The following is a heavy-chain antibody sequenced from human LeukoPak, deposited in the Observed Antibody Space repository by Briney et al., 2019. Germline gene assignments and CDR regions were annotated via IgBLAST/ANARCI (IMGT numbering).Heavy chain of an antibody. D-gene: IGHD7-27*01. CDR3: ARHQGSTGEDY. V-gene: IGHV1-69*13. Sequence: SVKVSCKASGGTFSSYAISWVRQAPGQGFEWMGGVIPIFGTANYAQKFQGRVTITADESTSTAYMGLSSLRSEDTAVYYCARHQGSTGEDYWGQGTLVTVSS. J-gene: IGHJ4*02. CDR2: VIPIFGTA. CDR1: GGTFSSYA.